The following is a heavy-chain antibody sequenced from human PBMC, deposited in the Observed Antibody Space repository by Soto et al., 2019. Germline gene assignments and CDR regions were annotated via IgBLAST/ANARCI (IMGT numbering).Heavy chain of an antibody. V-gene: IGHV3-48*01. J-gene: IGHJ4*02. CDR2: ISSSSRTI. CDR1: GFTFSSYS. D-gene: IGHD5-12*01. CDR3: ARAELMATKTFDY. Sequence: GGSLRLSCAASGFTFSSYSMNWVRQAPGKGLEWVSYISSSSRTIYYADSVKGRFTIPRDNAKNSLYLQMISLRGEDTAVYYCARAELMATKTFDYWGQGTLVTVSS.